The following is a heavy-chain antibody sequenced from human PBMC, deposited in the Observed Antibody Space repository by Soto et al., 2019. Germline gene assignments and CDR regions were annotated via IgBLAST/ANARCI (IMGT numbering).Heavy chain of an antibody. Sequence: PGGSLRLSCAASGFTFSSYAMSWVRQAPGKGLEWVSAISGSGGSTYYADSVKGRFTISRDNSKSTLYLQMNSLRAEDTAVYYCAKGGWVASYGGAFDIWGQGTMVTVSS. CDR2: ISGSGGST. CDR1: GFTFSSYA. J-gene: IGHJ3*02. D-gene: IGHD5-18*01. CDR3: AKGGWVASYGGAFDI. V-gene: IGHV3-23*01.